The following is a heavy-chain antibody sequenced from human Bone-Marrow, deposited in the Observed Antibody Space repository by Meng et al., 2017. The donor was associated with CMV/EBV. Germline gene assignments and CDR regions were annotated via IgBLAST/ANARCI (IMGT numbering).Heavy chain of an antibody. CDR2: INPNSGGT. Sequence: ASVKVSCKASGYTFTGYYMHWVRQAPGQGLEWMGWINPNSGGTNYAQKFQGRVTMTRDTSTTTVHMELSSLRSEDTAVYYCAREPPRGVHFDHWGQGTLVTVSS. V-gene: IGHV1-2*02. D-gene: IGHD5-24*01. J-gene: IGHJ4*02. CDR1: GYTFTGYY. CDR3: AREPPRGVHFDH.